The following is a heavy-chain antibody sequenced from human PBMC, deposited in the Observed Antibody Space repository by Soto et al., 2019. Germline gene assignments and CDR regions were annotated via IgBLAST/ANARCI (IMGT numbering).Heavy chain of an antibody. CDR1: GYSFTSYW. D-gene: IGHD6-19*01. J-gene: IGHJ3*01. Sequence: GESLKISCKGSGYSFTSYWICWVRQMPGKGLEWMGIIYPGDSDTRYSPSFQGQVTISADKSISTAYLQWSSLKASDTAMYYCARPWSPYSGWYKNDAFDFWGQGTMVTVSS. CDR3: ARPWSPYSGWYKNDAFDF. CDR2: IYPGDSDT. V-gene: IGHV5-51*01.